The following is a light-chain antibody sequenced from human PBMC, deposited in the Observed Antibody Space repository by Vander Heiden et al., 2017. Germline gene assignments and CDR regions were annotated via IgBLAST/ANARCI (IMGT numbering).Light chain of an antibody. Sequence: QSALTQPRSVSGSPGQSVTISCTGTRSDVGGYNYVSWYQQHPGKAPKLMSYDVSKRPSGVPDRFSGSKSGNTASLTISGLQAEDEADYYCCSYAGSRVVFGGGTKLTVL. V-gene: IGLV2-11*01. CDR1: RSDVGGYNY. J-gene: IGLJ2*01. CDR2: DVS. CDR3: CSYAGSRVV.